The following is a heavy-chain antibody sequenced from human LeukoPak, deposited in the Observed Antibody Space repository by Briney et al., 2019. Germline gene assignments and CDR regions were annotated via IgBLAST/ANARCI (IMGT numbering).Heavy chain of an antibody. CDR3: AKAQYCSGGSCYPPLDY. D-gene: IGHD2-15*01. Sequence: GGSLRLSCAASGFTFSSYGMSWVRQAPGKGLEWVSAISGSGGSTYYADSVKVRFTISRDNSKNTLYLQMNSLRAEDTAVYYCAKAQYCSGGSCYPPLDYWGQGTLVTVSS. CDR2: ISGSGGST. J-gene: IGHJ4*02. CDR1: GFTFSSYG. V-gene: IGHV3-23*01.